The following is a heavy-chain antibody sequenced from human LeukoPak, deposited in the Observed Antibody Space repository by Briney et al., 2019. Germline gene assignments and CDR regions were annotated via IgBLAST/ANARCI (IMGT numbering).Heavy chain of an antibody. CDR3: ARGGLGGITAYSNYLFDY. J-gene: IGHJ4*02. CDR2: IYYSGST. V-gene: IGHV4-59*08. CDR1: GGSISIYY. D-gene: IGHD4-11*01. Sequence: SETLSLTCTVSGGSISIYYWSWIRQPPGEGLEWIGYIYYSGSTNYNPSLKSRVTMSIDTSKNQFSLNLTSVTAADTAVYYCARGGLGGITAYSNYLFDYWGQGTLVTVSS.